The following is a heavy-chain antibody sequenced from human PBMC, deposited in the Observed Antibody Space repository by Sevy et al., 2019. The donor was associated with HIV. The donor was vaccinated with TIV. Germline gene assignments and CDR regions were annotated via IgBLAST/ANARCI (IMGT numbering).Heavy chain of an antibody. Sequence: GGSLRLSCAASGFTFSSYAMSWVRQAPGKGLEWVSAISGSGGSTYYADSVKGRFTISRDNSKNTLYLQMNSLRAEDTAVYYCAKDGGGGSGSLRIRADYYYYYMDVWGKGTTVTVSS. V-gene: IGHV3-23*01. CDR1: GFTFSSYA. J-gene: IGHJ6*03. CDR2: ISGSGGST. D-gene: IGHD3-10*01. CDR3: AKDGGGGSGSLRIRADYYYYYMDV.